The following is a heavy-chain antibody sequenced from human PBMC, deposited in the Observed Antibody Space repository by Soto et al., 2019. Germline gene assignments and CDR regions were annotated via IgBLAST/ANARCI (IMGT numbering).Heavy chain of an antibody. D-gene: IGHD3-22*01. V-gene: IGHV1-3*01. J-gene: IGHJ6*02. CDR2: INAGNGNT. CDR3: ARDXNDSSAYYHHYYYGMDV. Sequence: SVKVSCKASGYTFTSYGIHWVLQAPGQRLELTGWINAGNGNTKYSEKFQGRVTITRDTSASTAYLELSSLRSEDTAVYYCARDXNDSSAYYHHYYYGMDVWGQGTTVTVSS. CDR1: GYTFTSYG.